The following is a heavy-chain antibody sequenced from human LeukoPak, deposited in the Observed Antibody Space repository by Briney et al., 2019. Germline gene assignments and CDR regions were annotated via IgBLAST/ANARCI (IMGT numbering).Heavy chain of an antibody. D-gene: IGHD3-10*02. CDR2: ISSSSSYI. CDR1: GFTFSSYR. V-gene: IGHV3-21*01. J-gene: IGHJ6*04. Sequence: GGSLRLSCAASGFTFSSYRTNWVRQAPGKGLEWVSSISSSSSYIYYAASVKGRFTISRDNAKNSLFLQMNSLRAEDTAVYYCAELGITMIGGVWGKGTTVTVSS. CDR3: AELGITMIGGV.